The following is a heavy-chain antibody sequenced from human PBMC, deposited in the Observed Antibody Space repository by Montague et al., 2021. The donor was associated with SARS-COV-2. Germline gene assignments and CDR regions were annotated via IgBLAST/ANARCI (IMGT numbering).Heavy chain of an antibody. CDR1: GGSIRSRSYY. CDR2: IYYSGST. CDR3: ARLRGDYGGTYDTFDI. V-gene: IGHV4-39*01. J-gene: IGHJ3*02. D-gene: IGHD4-23*01. Sequence: SETLSLTCTVSGGSIRSRSYYWGWIRRPPGKGLEWIGSIYYSGSTYYNPSLKSRVTISVDTSKNQFSLKLSSVTAADTAVYYCARLRGDYGGTYDTFDIWGQGTMVTVSS.